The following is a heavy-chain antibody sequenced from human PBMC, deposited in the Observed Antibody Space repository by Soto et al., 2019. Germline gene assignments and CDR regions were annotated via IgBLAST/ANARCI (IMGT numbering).Heavy chain of an antibody. CDR2: IIPIFGTA. CDR1: GGAFSSYA. D-gene: IGHD2-2*02. Sequence: SVKVSWKASGGAFSSYAISWVRQAPGQGLEWMGGIIPIFGTANYAQKFQGRVTITAGESTSTAYMELSSLRSEDTAVYYCARESKSPIPTGALDSWGKGTKATVAS. V-gene: IGHV1-69*13. CDR3: ARESKSPIPTGALDS. J-gene: IGHJ3*02.